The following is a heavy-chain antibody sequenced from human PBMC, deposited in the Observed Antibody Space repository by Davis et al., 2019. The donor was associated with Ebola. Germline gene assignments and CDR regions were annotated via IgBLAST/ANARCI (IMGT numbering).Heavy chain of an antibody. CDR3: AKPSSVVVYATPFDY. V-gene: IGHV3-23*01. CDR1: GFTFSSYA. Sequence: GESLKISCAASGFTFSSYAMRWVRQAPGKGLEWVSVISGSGGSTYYADSVKGRFTISRDNSKNTLYLQMNSLRAEDTAVYYCAKPSSVVVYATPFDYWGQGTLVTVSS. J-gene: IGHJ4*02. D-gene: IGHD2-8*02. CDR2: ISGSGGST.